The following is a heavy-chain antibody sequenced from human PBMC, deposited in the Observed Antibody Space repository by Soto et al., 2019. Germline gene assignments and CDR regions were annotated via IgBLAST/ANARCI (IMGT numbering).Heavy chain of an antibody. D-gene: IGHD3-10*01. Sequence: QMQLVQSGPEVKKPGTSVKVSCKASGFTFTSSAVQWVRQARGQRLEWIGWIVVGSGNTNYAQKFQGRVTMTTDTSTSTAYMELRSLRSDDTAVYYCAREKGIITMVRGVDTFFDYWGQGTLVTVSS. CDR2: IVVGSGNT. CDR1: GFTFTSSA. J-gene: IGHJ4*02. CDR3: AREKGIITMVRGVDTFFDY. V-gene: IGHV1-58*01.